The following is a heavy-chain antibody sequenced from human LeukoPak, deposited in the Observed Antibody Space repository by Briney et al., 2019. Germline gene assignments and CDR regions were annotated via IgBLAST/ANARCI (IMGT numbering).Heavy chain of an antibody. J-gene: IGHJ4*02. V-gene: IGHV3-23*01. CDR1: GFTVSSNY. D-gene: IGHD6-6*01. Sequence: GGSLRLSCAASGFTVSSNYLSWVRQAPGKGLEWVSAISGRGDRTYYADSVKGRFTISRDNSKNTLYLQMNSLRAEDTAVYYCAKEQSSSGFFDYWGQGTLVTVSS. CDR2: ISGRGDRT. CDR3: AKEQSSSGFFDY.